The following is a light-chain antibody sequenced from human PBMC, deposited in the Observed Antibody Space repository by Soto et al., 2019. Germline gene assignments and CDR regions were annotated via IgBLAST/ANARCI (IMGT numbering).Light chain of an antibody. V-gene: IGKV1-9*01. J-gene: IGKJ5*01. CDR1: QGISSY. Sequence: DIQMTQSPSTLSGSVGDRVTITCRASQGISSYLAWYQQKPGEAPKLLIYAASTLQSGVPSRFSGSGSGTEFTLTISSLQPEDFATYYCQQLNNYPITFGQGTRLEIK. CDR2: AAS. CDR3: QQLNNYPIT.